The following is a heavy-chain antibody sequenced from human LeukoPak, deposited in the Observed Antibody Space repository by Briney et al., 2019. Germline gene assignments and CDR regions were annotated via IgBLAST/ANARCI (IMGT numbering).Heavy chain of an antibody. J-gene: IGHJ4*02. CDR3: AKALYYDFWSGYQSPSDY. Sequence: GGSLRLSCAASGFTFSSYGMHWVRQAPGKGLEWVAFIRYDGSNKYYADSVKGRFTISRDNSKNTLYLQMNSLRAEDTAVYYCAKALYYDFWSGYQSPSDYWGQGTLVTVSS. CDR1: GFTFSSYG. D-gene: IGHD3-3*01. V-gene: IGHV3-30*02. CDR2: IRYDGSNK.